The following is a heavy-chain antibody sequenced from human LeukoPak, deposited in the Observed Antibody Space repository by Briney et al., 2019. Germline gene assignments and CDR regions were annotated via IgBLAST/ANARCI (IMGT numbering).Heavy chain of an antibody. CDR3: ATYCTNGVCSFDY. D-gene: IGHD2-8*01. CDR2: IIPIFGTA. CDR1: GGTFSSYA. Sequence: SVKVSCKASGGTFSSYAISWVRQAPGQGLEWMGRIIPIFGTANYAQKFHGRVTITTDESTSTAYMELSSLRSEDTAVYYCATYCTNGVCSFDYWGQGTLVTVSS. V-gene: IGHV1-69*05. J-gene: IGHJ4*02.